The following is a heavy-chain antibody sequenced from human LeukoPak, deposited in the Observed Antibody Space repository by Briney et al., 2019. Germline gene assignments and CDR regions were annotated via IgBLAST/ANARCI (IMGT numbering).Heavy chain of an antibody. CDR1: GGSISSSSYS. Sequence: PSETLSLTCTVAGGSISSSSYSWGWIRQPPGTRLEWIGIIYYSGSTYYNPSLKSRVTISVDTSKNQFSLRLSSVIAADTAVYYCARSDPPSYQLPFDYWGQGTLVTVSS. CDR2: IYYSGST. CDR3: ARSDPPSYQLPFDY. V-gene: IGHV4-39*01. D-gene: IGHD2-2*01. J-gene: IGHJ4*02.